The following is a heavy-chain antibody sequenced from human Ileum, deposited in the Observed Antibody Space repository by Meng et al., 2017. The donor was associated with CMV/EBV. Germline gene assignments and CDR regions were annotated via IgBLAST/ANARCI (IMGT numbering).Heavy chain of an antibody. D-gene: IGHD6-13*01. Sequence: PSGTLSFTSTGSPVSISSDNWSRKPQAAGKGLVGIVRIDTSSTAYPEPSLSSRAMTSVDSSSTQFSLIRSSATAAEAALYYCGRVPYNSSWSFFDYWGQGTLVTVSS. CDR1: PVSISSDN. J-gene: IGHJ4*02. V-gene: IGHV4-4*07. CDR3: GRVPYNSSWSFFDY. CDR2: IDTSSTA.